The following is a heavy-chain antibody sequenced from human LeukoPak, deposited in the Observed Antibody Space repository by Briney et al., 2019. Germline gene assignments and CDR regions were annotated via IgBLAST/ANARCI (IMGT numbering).Heavy chain of an antibody. J-gene: IGHJ5*02. Sequence: SGGSLRLSCAASGFTFSSYAMSWVRQAPGKGLEWIGSIYYSGSTYYNPSLKSRVTISVDTSKNQFSLKLSSVTAADTAVYYCLVRAPLLSSWFDPWGQGTLVTVSP. CDR1: GFTFSSYA. CDR2: IYYSGST. V-gene: IGHV4-59*05. D-gene: IGHD2-15*01. CDR3: LVRAPLLSSWFDP.